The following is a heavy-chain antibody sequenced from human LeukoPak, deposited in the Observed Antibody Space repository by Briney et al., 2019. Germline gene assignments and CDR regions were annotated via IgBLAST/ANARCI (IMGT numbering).Heavy chain of an antibody. CDR2: ISSSSSTT. Sequence: GGSLRLSCAASGFTFNSYSMNWVRQAPGKGLEWVSYISSSSSTTYYADSVKGRFTISRDNAKNSLYLQMNSLRDEDTAVYYCSRGEISGYSRGSYAFDYGGWGTLITVSA. V-gene: IGHV3-48*02. CDR3: SRGEISGYSRGSYAFDY. J-gene: IGHJ4*02. CDR1: GFTFNSYS. D-gene: IGHD6-19*01.